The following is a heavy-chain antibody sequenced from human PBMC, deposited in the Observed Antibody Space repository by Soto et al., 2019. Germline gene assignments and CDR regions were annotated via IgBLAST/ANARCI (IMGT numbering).Heavy chain of an antibody. J-gene: IGHJ4*02. Sequence: GGSLRLSCAASGFTFSSYAMSWVRQAPGKGLEWVSAISGSGGSTYYADSVKGRFTISRDNSKNTLYLQMNSLRAEDTAVYYCAKTPYYYDSSGPEGLYYFDYWGQATLVTVSS. D-gene: IGHD3-22*01. CDR3: AKTPYYYDSSGPEGLYYFDY. V-gene: IGHV3-23*01. CDR2: ISGSGGST. CDR1: GFTFSSYA.